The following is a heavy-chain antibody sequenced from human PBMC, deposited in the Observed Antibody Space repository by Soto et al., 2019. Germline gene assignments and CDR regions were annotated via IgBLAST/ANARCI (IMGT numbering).Heavy chain of an antibody. V-gene: IGHV1-3*01. D-gene: IGHD6-19*01. CDR1: GDPFNEYA. CDR3: ARDFGIALAAYIDY. CDR2: INAGNGDT. Sequence: QVQLVQSGAEVKRPGASVKVSCKASGDPFNEYAMHWVRQAPGQRLEWMGWINAGNGDTKFSQKFQGRVTITRDTSARTVYMELSSLRSEDTAVYYCARDFGIALAAYIDYWGQGTLVTVSS. J-gene: IGHJ4*02.